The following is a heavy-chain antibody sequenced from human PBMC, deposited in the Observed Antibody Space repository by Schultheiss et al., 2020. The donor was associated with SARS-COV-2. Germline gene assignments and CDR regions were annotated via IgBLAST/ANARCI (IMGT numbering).Heavy chain of an antibody. D-gene: IGHD6-13*01. CDR2: ISYDGSNK. Sequence: GGSLRLSCAASGFTFSSYGMHWVRQAPGKGLEWVAVISYDGSNKYYADSVKGRFTISRDNAKNSLYLQMNSLRAEDTAVYYCARGGAAAGLDYWGQGTLVTVSS. CDR3: ARGGAAAGLDY. J-gene: IGHJ4*02. V-gene: IGHV3-30*03. CDR1: GFTFSSYG.